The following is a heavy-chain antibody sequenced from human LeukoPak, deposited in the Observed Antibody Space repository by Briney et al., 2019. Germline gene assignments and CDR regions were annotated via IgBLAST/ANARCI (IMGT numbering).Heavy chain of an antibody. CDR3: ANSHSGPYYPPPFDS. Sequence: PGGSLRLSCAASGFTFSSYAMSWVRQAPGKGLEWVSAISGSGGSTYYADSVKGRFTISRDNSKNTLYLQMSSLRVEDTAVYYCANSHSGPYYPPPFDSWGQGILVTVSS. V-gene: IGHV3-23*01. J-gene: IGHJ4*02. CDR2: ISGSGGST. CDR1: GFTFSSYA. D-gene: IGHD1-26*01.